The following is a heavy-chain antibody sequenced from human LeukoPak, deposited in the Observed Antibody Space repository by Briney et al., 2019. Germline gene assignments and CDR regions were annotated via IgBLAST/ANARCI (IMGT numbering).Heavy chain of an antibody. CDR3: ARPLGYCSGGSCYPPDY. D-gene: IGHD2-15*01. CDR1: EFSFSRYW. J-gene: IGHJ4*02. CDR2: IKQDGSEK. V-gene: IGHV3-7*04. Sequence: GGSLRLSCAASEFSFSRYWMSWVRQAPGKGLEWVASIKQDGSEKYYGDSVKGRFTISRDNAKNSLYLQMNSLRGEDTAVYYCARPLGYCSGGSCYPPDYWGQGTLVTVSS.